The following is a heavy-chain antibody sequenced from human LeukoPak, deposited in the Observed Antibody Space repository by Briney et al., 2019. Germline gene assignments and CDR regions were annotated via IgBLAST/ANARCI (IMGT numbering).Heavy chain of an antibody. V-gene: IGHV3-23*01. CDR3: AKRSTYYYDSSGYYFDY. J-gene: IGHJ4*02. Sequence: GGSLRLSCAASGFTFSSYGMSWVRQAPGKGLEWVSAISGSGGSTYYADSVKGRFTISRDNSKNTPYLQMNSLRAEDTAVYYCAKRSTYYYDSSGYYFDYWGQGTLVTVSS. CDR1: GFTFSSYG. D-gene: IGHD3-22*01. CDR2: ISGSGGST.